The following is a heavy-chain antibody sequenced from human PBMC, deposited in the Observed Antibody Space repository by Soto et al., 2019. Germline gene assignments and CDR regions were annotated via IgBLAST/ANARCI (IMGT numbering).Heavy chain of an antibody. CDR3: ARVWRRGWHFDL. CDR2: ISDSGSS. J-gene: IGHJ2*01. D-gene: IGHD1-1*01. V-gene: IGHV4-59*01. CDR1: GGSIKSYS. Sequence: QVQLQESGPGLVKPSETLSLICSVSGGSIKSYSWSWIRQPPGKGLEWIGYISDSGSSTYSPSLKSRLTISGAASKTQVSLNLTSVTAADTAVYYCARVWRRGWHFDLWGRGTLATVSA.